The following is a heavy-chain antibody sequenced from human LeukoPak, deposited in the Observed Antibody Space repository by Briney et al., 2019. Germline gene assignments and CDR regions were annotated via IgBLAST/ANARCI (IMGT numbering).Heavy chain of an antibody. CDR2: IYSGGSI. J-gene: IGHJ3*02. V-gene: IGHV3-53*01. Sequence: PGGSLRLSCAASGFTVSSNYMSWVRQAPGKGLEWVSIIYSGGSIYYADSVKGRFTISRDNAKNSLYLQMNSLRDEDTAVYYCARDLHYAFDIWGQGTMVTASS. CDR3: ARDLHYAFDI. D-gene: IGHD3-10*01. CDR1: GFTVSSNY.